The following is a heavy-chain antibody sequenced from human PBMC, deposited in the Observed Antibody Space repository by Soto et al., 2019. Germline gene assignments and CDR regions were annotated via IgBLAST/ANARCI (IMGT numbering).Heavy chain of an antibody. D-gene: IGHD3-3*01. V-gene: IGHV4-34*01. J-gene: IGHJ6*04. CDR3: ARVKYYDFWSGSPGSPVDV. Sequence: QVQLQQWGAGLLKPSETLSLTCAVYGGSFSGYYWSWIRQPPGKGLEWIGEINHSGSTNYNPSLKSRVTISVDTSKNQFSLKLSCVTAADTAVYYCARVKYYDFWSGSPGSPVDVWGKGTTVTVSS. CDR1: GGSFSGYY. CDR2: INHSGST.